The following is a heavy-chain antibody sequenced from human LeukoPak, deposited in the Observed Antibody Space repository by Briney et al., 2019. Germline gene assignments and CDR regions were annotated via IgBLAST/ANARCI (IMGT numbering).Heavy chain of an antibody. CDR3: ARDFAYYDILTGYSVNWFDP. D-gene: IGHD3-9*01. Sequence: GGSLRLSCAASGFTFSSYSMNWVRQAPGKGLEWVSSISSSSSYTYYADSVKGRFTNSRDNARNSLYLQMNSLRAEDTAVYYCARDFAYYDILTGYSVNWFDPWGQGTLVTVSS. CDR2: ISSSSSYT. V-gene: IGHV3-21*01. CDR1: GFTFSSYS. J-gene: IGHJ5*02.